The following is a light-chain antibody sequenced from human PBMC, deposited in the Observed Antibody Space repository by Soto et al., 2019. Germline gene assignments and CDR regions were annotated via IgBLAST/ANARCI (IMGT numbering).Light chain of an antibody. J-gene: IGKJ1*01. CDR1: QSVSST. CDR2: GAS. V-gene: IGKV3-15*01. CDR3: QQYYRWPRT. Sequence: EILMTQSPATLSVSPGERATLSCRASQSVSSTLAWYQQKPGQAPRLLIYGASTRATDIPARFSGSGSGTEFTLTISSLQSEDFAVYYCQQYYRWPRTFGQGTKVEIK.